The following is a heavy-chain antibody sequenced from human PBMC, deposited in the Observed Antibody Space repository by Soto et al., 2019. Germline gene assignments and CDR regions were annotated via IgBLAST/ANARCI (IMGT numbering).Heavy chain of an antibody. CDR3: ASYCSGGTCEREVVFDI. Sequence: SETLSLTCNVSGGSIRSSSYFWGWIRQPPGKGLEWIGTIYYSGNTFHNPSLKSRVTIFGDTSKNQFSLKLSSVTAADTAVYYCASYCSGGTCEREVVFDIWGQGTMVTVSS. D-gene: IGHD2-15*01. J-gene: IGHJ3*02. CDR1: GGSIRSSSYF. CDR2: IYYSGNT. V-gene: IGHV4-39*01.